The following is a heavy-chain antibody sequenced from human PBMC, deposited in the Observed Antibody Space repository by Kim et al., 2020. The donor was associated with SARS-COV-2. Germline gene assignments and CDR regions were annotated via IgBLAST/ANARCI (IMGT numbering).Heavy chain of an antibody. Sequence: GGSLRLSCAASGFTFGDYAMHWVRQAPGKGLEWVSGISWNSGSIGYADSVKGRFTISRDNAKNSLYLQMNSLRAEDTALYYCAKDMYYYDSSGPGGLDYYYYGMDVWGQGTTVTVSS. CDR1: GFTFGDYA. V-gene: IGHV3-9*01. CDR3: AKDMYYYDSSGPGGLDYYYYGMDV. D-gene: IGHD3-22*01. J-gene: IGHJ6*02. CDR2: ISWNSGSI.